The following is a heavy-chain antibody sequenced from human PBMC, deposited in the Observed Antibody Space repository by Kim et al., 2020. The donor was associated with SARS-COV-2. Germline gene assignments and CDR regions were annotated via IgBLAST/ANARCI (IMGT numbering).Heavy chain of an antibody. CDR3: AKRYCSGGSCYSGADY. V-gene: IGHV3-23*01. D-gene: IGHD2-15*01. J-gene: IGHJ4*02. Sequence: LNGRFSNSRDNSKSTLYLQMNSLRGDDTAVYYCAKRYCSGGSCYSGADYWGQGTLVTVSS.